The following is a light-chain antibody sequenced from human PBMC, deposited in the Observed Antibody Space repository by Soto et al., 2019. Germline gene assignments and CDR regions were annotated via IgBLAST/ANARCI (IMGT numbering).Light chain of an antibody. V-gene: IGLV2-14*01. Sequence: QSALTQPASVSGSPGQSITISCTGTSSDIGAYNFDSWYQQYPGEAPQVIIYDVSHRPAGVSNRFSGSKSGNTASLTISGLQTHDEADYYCSSYTSATTYVFGTGTKVTVL. CDR2: DVS. J-gene: IGLJ1*01. CDR3: SSYTSATTYV. CDR1: SSDIGAYNF.